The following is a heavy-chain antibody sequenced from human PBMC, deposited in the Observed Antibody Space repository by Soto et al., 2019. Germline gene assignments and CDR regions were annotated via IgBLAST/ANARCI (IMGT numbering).Heavy chain of an antibody. D-gene: IGHD3-22*01. Sequence: QVQLQQWGAGLLKPSETLSLRCVVNSGSFSGYYWTWIRQTPGKGLEWIVEISHSGSTNYNPSLMSRVTMSADTSKKQSSLRLSSVTAADTALYFCARGYESSRRYLPLLDYWGQGTLVTVSS. CDR1: SGSFSGYY. CDR2: ISHSGST. CDR3: ARGYESSRRYLPLLDY. J-gene: IGHJ4*02. V-gene: IGHV4-34*01.